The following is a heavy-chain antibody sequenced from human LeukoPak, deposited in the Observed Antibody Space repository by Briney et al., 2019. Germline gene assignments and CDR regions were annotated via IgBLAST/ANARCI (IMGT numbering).Heavy chain of an antibody. CDR2: INPNSGGT. Sequence: ASVKVSCKASGYTFTGYYMHWVRQAPGQGLEWMGWINPNSGGTNYAQKFQGRVTMTRDTSISTAYMELSRLRSDDTAAYYCARGGRSSSWFYWFDPWGQGTLVTVSS. CDR3: ARGGRSSSWFYWFDP. J-gene: IGHJ5*02. CDR1: GYTFTGYY. V-gene: IGHV1-2*02. D-gene: IGHD6-13*01.